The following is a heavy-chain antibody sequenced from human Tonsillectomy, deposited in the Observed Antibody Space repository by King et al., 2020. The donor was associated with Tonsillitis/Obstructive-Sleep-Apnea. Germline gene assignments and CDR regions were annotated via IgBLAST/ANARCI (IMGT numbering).Heavy chain of an antibody. CDR2: IXAYNDNT. D-gene: IGHD2-2*01. CDR1: GYTFTSYG. J-gene: IGHJ4*01. CDR3: ARDRVPAATYLGXY. Sequence: VQLVESGAEVKKPGASVYVSCKASGYTFTSYGLSWVRQAPGQXLEWMGWIXAYNDNTNYAQKFQGRVTMXTDTSTSTAYMQLRNXRSDDTAVYYCARDRVPAATYLGXYWGXXXLVTVSS. V-gene: IGHV1-18*01.